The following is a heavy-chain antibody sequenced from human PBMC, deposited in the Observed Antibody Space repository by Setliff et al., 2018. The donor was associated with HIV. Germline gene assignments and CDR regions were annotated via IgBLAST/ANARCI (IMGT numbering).Heavy chain of an antibody. D-gene: IGHD5-18*01. J-gene: IGHJ4*02. CDR3: AGRVTASEDY. Sequence: ASVKVSCKASGYTFTTYYIHWVRQAPGQGLEWMGIINPSSTSTNYAQRFQGRVTMTRDTSTSTAYMELSSLRSEDTAVYYCAGRVTASEDYWGQGTLVTVSS. V-gene: IGHV1-46*01. CDR2: INPSSTST. CDR1: GYTFTTYY.